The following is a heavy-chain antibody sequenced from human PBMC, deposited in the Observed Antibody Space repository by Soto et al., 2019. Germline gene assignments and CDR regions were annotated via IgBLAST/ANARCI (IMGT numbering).Heavy chain of an antibody. J-gene: IGHJ4*02. CDR3: AKEMYPRTVLDSSSPWGDY. D-gene: IGHD6-6*01. CDR2: VSYDGSHK. V-gene: IGHV3-30*18. CDR1: GITFTTYG. Sequence: QVQLVQSGGGVIQPGKFLRLSCAASGITFTTYGMHWVRQTPGKGLEWVAVVSYDGSHKYYADSVKGRFTISRDDSKNTLYLQMNSLRVEDTAVYYCAKEMYPRTVLDSSSPWGDYWGQGTLVTVSS.